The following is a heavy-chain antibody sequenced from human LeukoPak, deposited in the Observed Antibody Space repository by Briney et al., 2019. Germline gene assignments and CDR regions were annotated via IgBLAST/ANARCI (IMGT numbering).Heavy chain of an antibody. CDR2: INPNSGGT. J-gene: IGHJ3*02. Sequence: ASVKVSCKASGYTFTGYYMHWVRQAPGQGLEWMGWINPNSGGTNYAQKFQGWVTMTRDTSISTAYMELSRLRSDDTAVYYCASYYNWNYLDSMDHAFDIWGQGTKVTVSS. CDR1: GYTFTGYY. V-gene: IGHV1-2*04. CDR3: ASYYNWNYLDSMDHAFDI. D-gene: IGHD1-7*01.